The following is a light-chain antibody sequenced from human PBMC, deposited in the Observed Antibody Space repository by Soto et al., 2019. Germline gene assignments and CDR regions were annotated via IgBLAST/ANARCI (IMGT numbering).Light chain of an antibody. CDR2: HAS. J-gene: IGKJ1*01. CDR3: QQYNSYS. Sequence: DIQMTQSRSTLPASVGDRVTITCRASQIISNWLAWYQHKPGTAPKLLIYHASTLESGVPSMFSGSGSGTEFTLTISSLQPDDFATYYRQQYNSYSFGQGTTGDI. V-gene: IGKV1-5*01. CDR1: QIISNW.